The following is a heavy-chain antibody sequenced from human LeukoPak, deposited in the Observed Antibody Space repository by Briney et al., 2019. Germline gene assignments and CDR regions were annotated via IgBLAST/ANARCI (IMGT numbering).Heavy chain of an antibody. Sequence: GVSVKVSCKASGYTFTGYYMHWVRQAPGHGLEWMGRINPNSGGTNYAQKFQGRVTMTRDTSISTAYMELSRLRSDDTAVYYCARDLIVVVPAADYYYYYGMDVWGQGTTVTVSS. V-gene: IGHV1-2*06. J-gene: IGHJ6*02. CDR3: ARDLIVVVPAADYYYYYGMDV. CDR1: GYTFTGYY. CDR2: INPNSGGT. D-gene: IGHD2-2*01.